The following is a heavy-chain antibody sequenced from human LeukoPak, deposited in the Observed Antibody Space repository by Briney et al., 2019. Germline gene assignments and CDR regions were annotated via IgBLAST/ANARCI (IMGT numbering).Heavy chain of an antibody. V-gene: IGHV4-39*01. Sequence: SETLSLTCTVSGGSIRSSSYYWGWIRQPPGKGLEWIGSIYYSGSTNYNPSLKSRVTISVDTSKNQFSLKLSSVTAADTAVYYCARHSIVGQWLVPFDYWGQGTLVTVSS. CDR3: ARHSIVGQWLVPFDY. CDR2: IYYSGST. D-gene: IGHD6-19*01. J-gene: IGHJ4*02. CDR1: GGSIRSSSYY.